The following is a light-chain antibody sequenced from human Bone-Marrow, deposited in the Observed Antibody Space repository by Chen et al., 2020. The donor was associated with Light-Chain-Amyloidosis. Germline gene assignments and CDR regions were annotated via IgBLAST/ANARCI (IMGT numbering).Light chain of an antibody. J-gene: IGKJ4*01. Sequence: DIVMTQSPDSLAVSLGERATINCKSSQSLLYSSNNKNYLAWFQQKPGLPPKLLIYWASTRESGVPDRFSGSGSGTDFTLTISSLQAEDVAIYYCQQYYNTPRLTFGGRTKVEIK. CDR3: QQYYNTPRLT. CDR1: QSLLYSSNNKNY. CDR2: WAS. V-gene: IGKV4-1*01.